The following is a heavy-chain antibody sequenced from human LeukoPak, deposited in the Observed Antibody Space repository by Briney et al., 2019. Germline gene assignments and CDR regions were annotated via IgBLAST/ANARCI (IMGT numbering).Heavy chain of an antibody. CDR1: GGSISSSSYC. Sequence: SETLSLTCAVSGGSISSSSYCWGWIRQPPGKGLEWIGSIYYSGSTYYNPSLKSRVTISVDTSKNQFSLKLSSVTAADTAVYYCAAYRFDYSNHFDYWGQGTLVTVSS. CDR2: IYYSGST. CDR3: AAYRFDYSNHFDY. D-gene: IGHD4-11*01. J-gene: IGHJ4*02. V-gene: IGHV4-39*01.